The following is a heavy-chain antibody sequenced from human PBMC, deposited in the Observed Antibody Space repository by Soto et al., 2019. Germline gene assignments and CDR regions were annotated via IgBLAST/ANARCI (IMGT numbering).Heavy chain of an antibody. V-gene: IGHV3-15*07. CDR2: IKTKAQGETT. CDR1: GFSISGAW. D-gene: IGHD1-26*01. J-gene: IGHJ4*02. CDR3: TSGSVEGY. Sequence: EVQLVESGGGLLKPGGSLRLSCAASGFSISGAWMNWVRQAPGKGLEWVGRIKTKAQGETTDYAAPVKGRFTISRDDSENTLSLQMSSLKIEDTAVYFCTSGSVEGYWGQGTLVTVSS.